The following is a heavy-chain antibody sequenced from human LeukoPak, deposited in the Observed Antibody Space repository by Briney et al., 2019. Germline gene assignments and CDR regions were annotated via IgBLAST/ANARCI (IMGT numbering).Heavy chain of an antibody. J-gene: IGHJ4*02. Sequence: SETLSLTCTVSGGSISSSSYYWGWIRQPPGKGLEWIGTIYYSGSTYYNPSLKSRTTISMDTSRNQFSLRVNSVTAADTAVYYCAREDGSGTYYRDYWGQGTLVTVSS. D-gene: IGHD3-10*01. CDR1: GGSISSSSYY. V-gene: IGHV4-39*07. CDR3: AREDGSGTYYRDY. CDR2: IYYSGST.